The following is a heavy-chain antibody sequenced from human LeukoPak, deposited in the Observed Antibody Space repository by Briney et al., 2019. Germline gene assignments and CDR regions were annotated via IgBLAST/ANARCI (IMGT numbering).Heavy chain of an antibody. J-gene: IGHJ3*02. CDR1: GFTFNTYG. Sequence: PGGSLGLSCVASGFTFNTYGMNWFRQAPGRGLEWISYINSVGGTTFYGDSVKGRFTISRDNANNTLYLQMNSLRAEDAATYYCARSHMYGDYGEDIWGHGTVVAVSS. CDR3: ARSHMYGDYGEDI. CDR2: INSVGGTT. V-gene: IGHV3-48*03. D-gene: IGHD2-21*01.